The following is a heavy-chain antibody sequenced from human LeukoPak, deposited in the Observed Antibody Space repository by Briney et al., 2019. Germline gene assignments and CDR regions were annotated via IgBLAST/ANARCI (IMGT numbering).Heavy chain of an antibody. Sequence: PSETLSLTSAVYGYSISSSYYWGWIRQPPGKGMERIGRNYHSGSTYYNPSLKSRVTISVDTSNNQFSLKLSSVTAADTAVYYCARDVGATTAFDYWGQGTLVTVSS. D-gene: IGHD1-26*01. CDR2: NYHSGST. V-gene: IGHV4-38-2*02. CDR1: GYSISSSYY. J-gene: IGHJ4*02. CDR3: ARDVGATTAFDY.